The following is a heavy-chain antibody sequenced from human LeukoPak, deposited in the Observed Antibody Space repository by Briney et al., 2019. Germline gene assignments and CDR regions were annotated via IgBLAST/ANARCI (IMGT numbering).Heavy chain of an antibody. CDR2: ISAYNGET. CDR1: GYTFTRYG. Sequence: ASVTVSCKASGYTFTRYGITWVRQAPGQGLEWVGWISAYNGETNFAQKVQGRVTMTTDTSTSTAYMELRSLRSDDTAVYYCARLAEDIVVVPAADNWFDPWGQGTLVTVSS. CDR3: ARLAEDIVVVPAADNWFDP. V-gene: IGHV1-18*01. J-gene: IGHJ5*02. D-gene: IGHD2-2*01.